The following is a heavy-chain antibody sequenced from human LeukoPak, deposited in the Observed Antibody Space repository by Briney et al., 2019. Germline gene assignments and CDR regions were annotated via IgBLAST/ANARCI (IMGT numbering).Heavy chain of an antibody. CDR1: GFTFSRYW. Sequence: GGSLRLSCAASGFTFSRYWMSWVRQAPGKGLEWVANIKQDGSEKYYVDSVKGRFTISRDNAKNSLYLQMNSLRAEDTAVYYCARGPGTMVRGVIITYFDYWGQGTLVTVSS. CDR3: ARGPGTMVRGVIITYFDY. V-gene: IGHV3-7*01. D-gene: IGHD3-10*01. J-gene: IGHJ4*02. CDR2: IKQDGSEK.